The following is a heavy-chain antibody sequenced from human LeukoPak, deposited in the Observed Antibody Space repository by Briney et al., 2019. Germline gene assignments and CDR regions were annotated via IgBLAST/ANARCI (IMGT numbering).Heavy chain of an antibody. CDR3: AKGSEAEAYTFDY. Sequence: GRSLRLSCAASGFTFSSYGMHWVRQAPGKGLEWVAVISYDGSNKYYADSVKGRFTISRDNSKNTLYLRMNSLRAEDTAVYYCAKGSEAEAYTFDYWGQGTLVTVSS. J-gene: IGHJ4*02. CDR1: GFTFSSYG. CDR2: ISYDGSNK. D-gene: IGHD2-21*01. V-gene: IGHV3-30*18.